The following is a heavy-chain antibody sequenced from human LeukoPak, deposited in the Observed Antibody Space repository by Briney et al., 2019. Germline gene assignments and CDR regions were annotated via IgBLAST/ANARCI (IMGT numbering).Heavy chain of an antibody. CDR3: ARSGAVGSTVDY. J-gene: IGHJ4*02. CDR2: IYYSGST. CDR1: GGSISSYF. V-gene: IGHV4-59*01. Sequence: SETLSLTCTVSGGSISSYFWSWIRQPPGKGLEWIGYIYYSGSTYYNPSLKSRITISVDTSRNQFSLKLSSVTAADTAVYYCARSGAVGSTVDYWGQGTLVTVSS. D-gene: IGHD6-19*01.